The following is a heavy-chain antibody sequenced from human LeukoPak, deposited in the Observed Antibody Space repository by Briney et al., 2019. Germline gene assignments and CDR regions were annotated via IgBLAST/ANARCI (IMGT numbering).Heavy chain of an antibody. CDR3: ARDGYYYDSSGYYDY. CDR1: GFTFSTYA. Sequence: PGGSLRLSCAASGFTFSTYAMTWVRQAPGKGLEWVSLISGTGGSTYYADSVKGRFTISRDNSKNTLYLQMNSLRAEDTAVYYCARDGYYYDSSGYYDYWGQGTLVTVSS. CDR2: ISGTGGST. V-gene: IGHV3-23*01. J-gene: IGHJ4*02. D-gene: IGHD3-22*01.